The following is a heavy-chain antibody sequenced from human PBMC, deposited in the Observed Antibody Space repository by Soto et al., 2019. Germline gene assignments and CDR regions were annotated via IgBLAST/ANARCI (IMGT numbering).Heavy chain of an antibody. CDR3: ARGGEITAEGGFDS. Sequence: GGSLSLSCAASGFTFSSYSMKWDRQAPGKGLEWVSSISNRGSYIYYADSVKGRFTISRDNARNSLYLQMDSLRVEDTGTYFCARGGEITAEGGFDSWGQGTLVTVSS. V-gene: IGHV3-21*01. CDR2: ISNRGSYI. D-gene: IGHD1-20*01. CDR1: GFTFSSYS. J-gene: IGHJ5*01.